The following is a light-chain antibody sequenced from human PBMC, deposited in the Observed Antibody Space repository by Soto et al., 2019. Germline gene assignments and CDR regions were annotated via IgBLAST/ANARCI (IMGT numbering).Light chain of an antibody. CDR1: SSDVGACNY. Sequence: QSALTQPASVSGSPGQSITISCTGTSSDVGACNYVSWYQQYPGKAPKVIIFEVRKRPSGVSNRFSGSKSGDTASLTISGLQAEDEADYYCSSYRSSTTFVFGTGTKVTVL. CDR3: SSYRSSTTFV. J-gene: IGLJ1*01. CDR2: EVR. V-gene: IGLV2-14*01.